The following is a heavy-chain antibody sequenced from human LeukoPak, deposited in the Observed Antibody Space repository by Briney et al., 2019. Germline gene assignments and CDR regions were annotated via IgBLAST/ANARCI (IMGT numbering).Heavy chain of an antibody. CDR3: ARFDPNSGTYKDFDY. Sequence: GGSLRLSCAASGFTFSRYWMTWVRQAPGKGLEWVANIKQDGSEKSYVDSVKGRFTISRDNAKNSLYLQMSSLGAEDTALYYCARFDPNSGTYKDFDYWGQGTLVTVSS. CDR1: GFTFSRYW. D-gene: IGHD1-26*01. J-gene: IGHJ4*02. V-gene: IGHV3-7*01. CDR2: IKQDGSEK.